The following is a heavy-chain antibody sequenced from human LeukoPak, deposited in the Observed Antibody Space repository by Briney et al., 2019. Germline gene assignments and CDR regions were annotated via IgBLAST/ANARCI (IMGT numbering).Heavy chain of an antibody. Sequence: ASVKVSCKASGYTFTDYHMHWVRQAPGQGLEWMGWINPKTGGTNYAQKFQGRVTLTRDTSISTAYMEVSSLTSDDTAVYYCGRDFPDYSSHFDYWGQGTLVTVPS. CDR1: GYTFTDYH. J-gene: IGHJ4*02. V-gene: IGHV1-2*02. D-gene: IGHD6-19*01. CDR2: INPKTGGT. CDR3: GRDFPDYSSHFDY.